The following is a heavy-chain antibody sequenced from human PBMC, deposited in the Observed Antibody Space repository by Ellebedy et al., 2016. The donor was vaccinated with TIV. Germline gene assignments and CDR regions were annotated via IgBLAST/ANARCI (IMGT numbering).Heavy chain of an antibody. CDR3: ARLVSVDTHRFDY. D-gene: IGHD2-15*01. V-gene: IGHV5-51*01. J-gene: IGHJ4*02. Sequence: GESLKISCEGSGDSFTNYWIGWVRQMPGKGLELMGTIYPGDSNTRYSPSFQGQVTISADKSIRTAYLQWSSLKASDSAMYYCARLVSVDTHRFDYWGQGTLVTVSS. CDR1: GDSFTNYW. CDR2: IYPGDSNT.